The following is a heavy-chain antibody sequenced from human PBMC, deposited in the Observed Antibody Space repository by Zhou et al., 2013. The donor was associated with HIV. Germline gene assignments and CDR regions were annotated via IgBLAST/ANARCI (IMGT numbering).Heavy chain of an antibody. CDR2: INPSTSHT. D-gene: IGHD1-1*01. V-gene: IGHV1-8*01. CDR1: GYTLTTSD. Sequence: QVQLVQSGAEVKKPGASVKVSCKASGYTLTTSDLHWVRQASGQGLEWMGWINPSTSHTTYAQNFQGRVTMTRNISINTAYMEPNSLRSEDTAVYYCARRGTWGDRFNVIRGGLDVWGQGTTVTVSS. J-gene: IGHJ6*02. CDR3: ARRGTWGDRFNVIRGGLDV.